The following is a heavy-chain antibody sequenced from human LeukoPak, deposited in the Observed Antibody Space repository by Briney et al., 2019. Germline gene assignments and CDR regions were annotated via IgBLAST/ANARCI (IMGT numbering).Heavy chain of an antibody. Sequence: ASVKVSCKASGGTFSSYTISWVRQAPGQGLEWMGRIIPILGITHYAQKFQGRVTITADKSTSTAYMELSSLRSEDTAVYYCARSELGYCSSTSCYTPHFDYWGQGTLVTVSS. J-gene: IGHJ4*02. CDR2: IIPILGIT. D-gene: IGHD2-2*02. CDR1: GGTFSSYT. V-gene: IGHV1-69*02. CDR3: ARSELGYCSSTSCYTPHFDY.